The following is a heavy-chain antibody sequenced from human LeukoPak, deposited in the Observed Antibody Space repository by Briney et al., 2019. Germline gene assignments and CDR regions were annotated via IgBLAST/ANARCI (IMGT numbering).Heavy chain of an antibody. J-gene: IGHJ1*01. CDR2: FSYSGNT. D-gene: IGHD3-10*01. CDR3: ASSPRGTEYFHH. Sequence: PSETLSLTCTASGDSVSSYHWSWIRRPPGKVLEWIGYFSYSGNTNYKPSLRGRVTISIDTTQHQFSLKLSSVTAADTAVYYCASSPRGTEYFHHWGQGTLVTVSS. CDR1: GDSVSSYH. V-gene: IGHV4-59*08.